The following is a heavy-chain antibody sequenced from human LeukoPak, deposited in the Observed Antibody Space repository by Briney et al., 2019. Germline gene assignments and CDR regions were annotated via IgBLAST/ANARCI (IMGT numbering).Heavy chain of an antibody. CDR3: ARSPMVREGLNYYYYMDV. CDR1: GGTFSSYA. V-gene: IGHV1-69*15. CDR2: IIPIFGTA. D-gene: IGHD3-10*01. J-gene: IGHJ6*03. Sequence: SVKVSCKASGGTFSSYAISWVRQAPVQGLEWMGRIIPIFGTANYAQKFQGRVTITADESTSTAYMELSSLRSEDTAVYYCARSPMVREGLNYYYYMDVWGKGTTVTVSS.